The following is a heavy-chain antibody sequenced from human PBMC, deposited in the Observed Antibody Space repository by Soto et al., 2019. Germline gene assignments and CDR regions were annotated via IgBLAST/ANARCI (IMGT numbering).Heavy chain of an antibody. CDR1: GFTFSGYA. J-gene: IGHJ6*02. V-gene: IGHV3-23*01. Sequence: PGGSLRLSCAGSGFTFSGYAMTWVRQAPGKGLEWVSAVSGSGGGGSTFYADSVKGRFTISRDNSKNTLYLQMDSLRAEDTAIYYCAQYEWASSSSSYYYGMDVWGQGTTVTVSS. D-gene: IGHD2-2*01. CDR3: AQYEWASSSSSYYYGMDV. CDR2: VSGSGGGGST.